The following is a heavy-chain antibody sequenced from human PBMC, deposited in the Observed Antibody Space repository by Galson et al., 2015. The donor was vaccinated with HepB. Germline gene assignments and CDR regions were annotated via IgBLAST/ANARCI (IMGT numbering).Heavy chain of an antibody. CDR1: GYTFTSFG. CDR3: ASEHRTIFGGQNYGLDV. D-gene: IGHD3-3*02. Sequence: SVKVSCKASGYTFTSFGISWVRQAPGQGLEWMGGISADNGNIKYAQKFRGRVTMTTDTSTSTAYMELGSLRSDDTAVYYCASEHRTIFGGQNYGLDVWGQGTSVTVSS. J-gene: IGHJ6*02. CDR2: ISADNGNI. V-gene: IGHV1-18*01.